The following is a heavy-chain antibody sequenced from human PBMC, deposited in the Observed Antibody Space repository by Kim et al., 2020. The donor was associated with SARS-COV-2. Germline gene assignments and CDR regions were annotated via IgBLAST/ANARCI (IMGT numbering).Heavy chain of an antibody. CDR3: ARDMHGDYVGYFDY. Sequence: SETLSLTCTVSGGSISSGGYYWSWIRQHPGKGLEWIGYIYYSGSTYYNPSLKSRVTISVDTSKNQFSLKLSSVTAADTAVYYCARDMHGDYVGYFDYWGQGTLVTVSS. CDR1: GGSISSGGYY. D-gene: IGHD4-17*01. V-gene: IGHV4-31*03. J-gene: IGHJ4*02. CDR2: IYYSGST.